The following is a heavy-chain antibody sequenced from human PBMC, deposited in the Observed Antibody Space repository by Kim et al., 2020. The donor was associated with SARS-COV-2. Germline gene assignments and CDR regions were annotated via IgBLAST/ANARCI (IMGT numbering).Heavy chain of an antibody. J-gene: IGHJ5*02. CDR3: ARYSRKGWFDP. Sequence: SETLSLTCTVSGGSISSGGYYWSWIRQHPGKGLEWIGYIYYSGSTYYNPSLKSRVTISVDTSKNQFSLKLSSVTAADTAVYYCARYSRKGWFDPWGQGTLVTVSS. V-gene: IGHV4-31*03. CDR2: IYYSGST. CDR1: GGSISSGGYY. D-gene: IGHD6-13*01.